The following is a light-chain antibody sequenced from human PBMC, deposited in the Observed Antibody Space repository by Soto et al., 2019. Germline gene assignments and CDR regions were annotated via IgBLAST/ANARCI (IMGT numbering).Light chain of an antibody. Sequence: QSALTQPRSVSGSPGQSVTISCTGASSDVGSYSYVSWYQQHPGTAPKLMIYDVTRRPSGVPDRFSGSKSGNTASLTISGLQAEDEADYYCCSYAGSYTFVFGTGTQLTVL. V-gene: IGLV2-11*01. J-gene: IGLJ1*01. CDR1: SSDVGSYSY. CDR2: DVT. CDR3: CSYAGSYTFV.